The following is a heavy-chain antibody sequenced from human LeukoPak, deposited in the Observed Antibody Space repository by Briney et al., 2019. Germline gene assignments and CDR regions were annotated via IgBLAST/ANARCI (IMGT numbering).Heavy chain of an antibody. V-gene: IGHV3-21*01. J-gene: IGHJ4*02. CDR2: ISSSSSYI. CDR1: GFTFSSYS. Sequence: PGGSLRLSCAASGFTFSSYSMNWVRQAPGKGLEWVSSISSSSSYIYYADSVKDRFTISRDNAKNSLYLQMNSLRAEDTAVYYCARDSSYYYDSSGYAHDYWGQGTLVTVSS. D-gene: IGHD3-22*01. CDR3: ARDSSYYYDSSGYAHDY.